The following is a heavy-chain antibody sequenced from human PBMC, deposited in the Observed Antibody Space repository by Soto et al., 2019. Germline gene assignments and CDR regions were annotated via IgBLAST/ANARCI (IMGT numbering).Heavy chain of an antibody. V-gene: IGHV1-8*01. CDR1: GYTFTSYD. Sequence: QVQLLQSGAEVKKPGASVKVSCKASGYTFTSYDINWVRQATGQGLEWMGWMNANSGNTGYAQKFKGRVTKTRNTSIRTAYMELTTLKSEDTAVYYCAREKTYFGDYWGQGTLVTDSS. CDR3: AREKTYFGDY. D-gene: IGHD3-9*01. CDR2: MNANSGNT. J-gene: IGHJ4*02.